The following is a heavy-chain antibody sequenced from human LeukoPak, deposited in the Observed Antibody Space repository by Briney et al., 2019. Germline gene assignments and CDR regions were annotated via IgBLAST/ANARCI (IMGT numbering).Heavy chain of an antibody. J-gene: IGHJ4*02. CDR2: IYYSGST. V-gene: IGHV4-39*01. Sequence: SETLSLTCTVSGGSISSSSYYWGWIRQPPGKGLEWIGSIYYSGSTYYNPSLKSRVTVSVDTSKNQFSLKLSSVTAADTAVYYCARLGSRIAAAGALDCWGQGTLVTVSS. CDR1: GGSISSSSYY. CDR3: ARLGSRIAAAGALDC. D-gene: IGHD6-13*01.